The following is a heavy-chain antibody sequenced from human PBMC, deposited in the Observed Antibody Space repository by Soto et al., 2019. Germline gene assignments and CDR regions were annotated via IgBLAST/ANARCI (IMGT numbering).Heavy chain of an antibody. V-gene: IGHV4-30-4*01. CDR3: ARVAVAGTRIAY. Sequence: PSETLSLTCTVSCGSIRSGDYYWSWIRQSPGKGLEWIGFIYHSGSTYYNPSLKSRVTISVDKSKNQFSLKLSSVTAADTAVYYCARVAVAGTRIAYWGQGTLVTVSS. CDR1: CGSIRSGDYY. D-gene: IGHD6-19*01. CDR2: IYHSGST. J-gene: IGHJ4*02.